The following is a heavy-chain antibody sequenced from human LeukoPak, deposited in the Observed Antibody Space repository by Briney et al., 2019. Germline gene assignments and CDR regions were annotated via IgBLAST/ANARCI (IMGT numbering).Heavy chain of an antibody. CDR2: INPSGGST. J-gene: IGHJ6*03. CDR1: GYIFTSYY. V-gene: IGHV1-46*01. CDR3: ASYGIVGVLPYYMDV. D-gene: IGHD3-22*01. Sequence: GASVKVSCKASGYIFTSYYIHWVRQAPGQGLEWMGIINPSGGSTSYHQKFQGRVTMTRDTSTSTVYMELSSLRSDDTAVYYCASYGIVGVLPYYMDVWGKGTTVTVSS.